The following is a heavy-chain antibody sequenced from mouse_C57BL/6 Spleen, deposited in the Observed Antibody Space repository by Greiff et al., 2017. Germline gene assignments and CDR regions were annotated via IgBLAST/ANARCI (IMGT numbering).Heavy chain of an antibody. Sequence: QVQLQQPGAELVKPGASVKMSCKASGYTFTSYWITWVKQRPAQGLEWIGDIYPGSGSTNYNEKFKSKATLTVDTSSSTAYMQLSSLTSEDSAVYYCARPDSSGSPYYAMDYWGQGTSVTVSS. V-gene: IGHV1-55*01. CDR3: ARPDSSGSPYYAMDY. CDR1: GYTFTSYW. J-gene: IGHJ4*01. D-gene: IGHD3-2*02. CDR2: IYPGSGST.